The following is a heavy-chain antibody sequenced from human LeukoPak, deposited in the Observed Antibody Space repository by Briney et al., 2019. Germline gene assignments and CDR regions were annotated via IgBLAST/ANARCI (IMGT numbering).Heavy chain of an antibody. J-gene: IGHJ6*03. D-gene: IGHD2-15*01. Sequence: ASETLSLTCTVSGDSISTYRWSWIRQPPGTGLEWIGYISSTGSTNYNPSLKSRVTISVDTSKNQFSLKLSSVTAADTAVYYCARRAALPSYYYMDVWGKGTTVTVSS. CDR2: ISSTGST. CDR1: GDSISTYR. CDR3: ARRAALPSYYYMDV. V-gene: IGHV4-4*09.